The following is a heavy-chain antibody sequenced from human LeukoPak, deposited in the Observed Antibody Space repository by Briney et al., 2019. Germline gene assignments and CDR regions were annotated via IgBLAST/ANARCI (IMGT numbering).Heavy chain of an antibody. CDR3: ARYSGSYDWFDP. CDR2: IYYSGST. CDR1: GGSMYSYH. D-gene: IGHD1-26*01. V-gene: IGHV4-59*01. Sequence: PSETLSLTCTVSGGSMYSYHWGWIRQPPGKGLEWIGYIYYSGSTNHNPSLKSRVTISADTSKNQFSLKLSYVTAADTAMYYCARYSGSYDWFDPWGQGTLVTVSS. J-gene: IGHJ5*02.